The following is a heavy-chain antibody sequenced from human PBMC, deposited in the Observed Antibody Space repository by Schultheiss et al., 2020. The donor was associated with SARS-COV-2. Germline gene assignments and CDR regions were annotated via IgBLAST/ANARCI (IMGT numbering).Heavy chain of an antibody. J-gene: IGHJ4*02. Sequence: GGSLRLSCTTSGFTFGNFAMSWVRLAPGKGLEWVSSISSSSTYIYYADSVKGRFTISRDNAKNSLYLQMNSLRAEDTAVYYCARVLRGAHDYWGQGTLVTVSS. CDR2: ISSSSTYI. CDR1: GFTFGNFA. V-gene: IGHV3-21*01. CDR3: ARVLRGAHDY. D-gene: IGHD3-10*01.